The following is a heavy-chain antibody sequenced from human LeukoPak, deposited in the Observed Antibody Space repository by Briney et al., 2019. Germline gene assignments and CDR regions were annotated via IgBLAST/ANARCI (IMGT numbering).Heavy chain of an antibody. CDR1: GGSFSGYY. CDR2: INHSGST. V-gene: IGHV4-34*01. Sequence: SETLSLTCAVYGGSFSGYYWSWIRQPPGKGLEWIGEINHSGSTNYNPSLKSRVTIPVDTSKNQFSLKLSSVTAADTAVYYCARGKAMVSRPFDYWGQGTLVTVSS. CDR3: ARGKAMVSRPFDY. J-gene: IGHJ4*02. D-gene: IGHD5-18*01.